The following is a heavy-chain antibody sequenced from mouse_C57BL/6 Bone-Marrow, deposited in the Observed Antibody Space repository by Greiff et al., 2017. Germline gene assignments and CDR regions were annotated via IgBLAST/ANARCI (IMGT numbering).Heavy chain of an antibody. Sequence: VMLVESGPGLVQPSQSLSITCTVSGFSLTSYGVHWVRQSPGKGLEWLGVIWRGGSTDYNAAFMSRLSITKDNSKSQVFFKMNSLQADDTAIYYCAKNSPDYGSSYNYAMDYWGQGTSVTVSS. CDR2: IWRGGST. D-gene: IGHD1-1*01. CDR3: AKNSPDYGSSYNYAMDY. CDR1: GFSLTSYG. V-gene: IGHV2-5*01. J-gene: IGHJ4*01.